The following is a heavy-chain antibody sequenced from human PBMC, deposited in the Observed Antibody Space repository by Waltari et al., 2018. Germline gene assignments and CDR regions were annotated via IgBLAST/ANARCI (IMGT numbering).Heavy chain of an antibody. CDR3: ARSVIGRDAFDI. CDR1: GYTFPRSA. V-gene: IGHV1-8*01. Sequence: QVQLVQSGAEVKKPGASVKVSCKASGYTFPRSAINWVRQATGQGLEWMGWMNPNSGNTGYAQKFQGRVTMTRNTSISTAYMELSSLRSEDTAVYYCARSVIGRDAFDIWGQGTMVTVSS. D-gene: IGHD3-22*01. CDR2: MNPNSGNT. J-gene: IGHJ3*02.